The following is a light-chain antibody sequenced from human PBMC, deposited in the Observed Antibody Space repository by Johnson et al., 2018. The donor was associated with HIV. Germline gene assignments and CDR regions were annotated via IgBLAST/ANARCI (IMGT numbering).Light chain of an antibody. V-gene: IGLV1-51*01. CDR2: DNN. CDR1: SSNIGNNY. Sequence: QSVLTQPPSVSAAPGQKVTISCSGSSSNIGNNYVSWYQQLPGTAPKLLIYDNNKRPSGIPDRFSGSKSGTSATLGITGLPIGDEADYYCGTWDSSLSAYVFGTGTKVTVL. CDR3: GTWDSSLSAYV. J-gene: IGLJ1*01.